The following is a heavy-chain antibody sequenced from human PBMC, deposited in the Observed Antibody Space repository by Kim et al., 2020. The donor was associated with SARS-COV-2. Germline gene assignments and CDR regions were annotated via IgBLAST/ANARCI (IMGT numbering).Heavy chain of an antibody. Sequence: GGSLRLSCAASGFTVSSNYMSWVRQAPGKGLEWVSVIYSGGSTYYADSVKGRFTISRDNSKNTLYLQMNSLRAEDTAVYYCARADPLGYCSGGSCIDYWGQGTLVTVSS. D-gene: IGHD2-15*01. CDR3: ARADPLGYCSGGSCIDY. V-gene: IGHV3-53*01. J-gene: IGHJ4*02. CDR2: IYSGGST. CDR1: GFTVSSNY.